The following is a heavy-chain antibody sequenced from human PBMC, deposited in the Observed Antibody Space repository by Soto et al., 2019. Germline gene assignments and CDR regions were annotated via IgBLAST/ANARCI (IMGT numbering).Heavy chain of an antibody. CDR3: ARRVDTAMGNNWFDP. J-gene: IGHJ5*02. CDR2: ISYDGSNK. Sequence: GGSLRLSCAASGFTFSSYAMHWVRQAPGKGLEWVAVISYDGSNKYYADSVKGRFTISRDNSKNTLYLQMNSLRAEDTAVYYCARRVDTAMGNNWFDPWGQGTLVTVSS. D-gene: IGHD5-18*01. V-gene: IGHV3-30-3*01. CDR1: GFTFSSYA.